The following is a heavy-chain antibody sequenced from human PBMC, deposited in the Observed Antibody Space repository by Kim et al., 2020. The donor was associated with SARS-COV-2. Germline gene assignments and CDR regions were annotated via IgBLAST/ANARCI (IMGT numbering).Heavy chain of an antibody. D-gene: IGHD6-13*01. V-gene: IGHV4-31*03. CDR2: IYYSGST. Sequence: SETLSLTCTVSGGSISSGGYYWSWIRQHPGKGLEWIGYIYYSGSTYYNPSLKSRITISVDTSKNQFSLKLSSVTAADTAVYYCARESRGGERGRIAAAGLIDYWGQGTLVTVSS. CDR3: ARESRGGERGRIAAAGLIDY. J-gene: IGHJ4*02. CDR1: GGSISSGGYY.